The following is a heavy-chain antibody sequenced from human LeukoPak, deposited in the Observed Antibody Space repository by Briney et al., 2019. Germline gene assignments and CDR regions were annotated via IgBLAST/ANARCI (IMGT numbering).Heavy chain of an antibody. CDR3: ARHSEEWEPHSTYDY. CDR1: GGTFSSYA. J-gene: IGHJ4*02. V-gene: IGHV1-46*01. D-gene: IGHD1-26*01. Sequence: ASVKVSCKASGGTFSSYAISWVRQAPGQGLEWMGIINPSGGSTSYAQKFQGRVTMTRDTSISTAYMELSRLRSDDTAVYYCARHSEEWEPHSTYDYWGQGTLVTVSS. CDR2: INPSGGST.